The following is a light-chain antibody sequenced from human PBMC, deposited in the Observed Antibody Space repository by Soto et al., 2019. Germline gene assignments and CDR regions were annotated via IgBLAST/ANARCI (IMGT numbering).Light chain of an antibody. CDR3: SSYTSSNTVL. Sequence: QSALTQPASVSGSPGQSITISCTGTSSDVGGYNYVSWYQHHPGKAPKLMIYDVTDRPSGISFRSSGSKSGNTASLTISRLQAEDEADYYCSSYTSSNTVLFGGGTKLTVL. CDR1: SSDVGGYNY. CDR2: DVT. V-gene: IGLV2-14*03. J-gene: IGLJ2*01.